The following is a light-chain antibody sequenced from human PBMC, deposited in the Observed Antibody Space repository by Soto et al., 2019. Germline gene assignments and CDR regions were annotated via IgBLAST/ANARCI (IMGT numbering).Light chain of an antibody. J-gene: IGKJ1*01. V-gene: IGKV1-9*01. Sequence: IQLTQSPSSLSASVGDTVPISCRASQTIDTYLAWYQQYPGRAPKLLIYLASTMQSGVPSRFSGSGSGTDVKPTISSRQPGDFATYYCQQLDRIPWWTVGQGTSEEIK. CDR1: QTIDTY. CDR2: LAS. CDR3: QQLDRIPWWT.